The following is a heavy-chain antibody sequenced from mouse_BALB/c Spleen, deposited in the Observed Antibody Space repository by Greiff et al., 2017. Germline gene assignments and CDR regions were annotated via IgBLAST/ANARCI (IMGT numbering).Heavy chain of an antibody. J-gene: IGHJ2*01. Sequence: QVQLKESGAELVRPGTSVKVSCKASGYAFTNYLIEWVKQRSGQGLEWIGWFYPGSGSIKYNEKFKDKATLTADKSSSTVYMELSRLTSEDSAVYFCARHEDGTVVFDYWGQGTTLTVSS. CDR2: FYPGSGSI. V-gene: IGHV1-62-2*01. CDR1: GYAFTNYL. D-gene: IGHD1-1*01. CDR3: ARHEDGTVVFDY.